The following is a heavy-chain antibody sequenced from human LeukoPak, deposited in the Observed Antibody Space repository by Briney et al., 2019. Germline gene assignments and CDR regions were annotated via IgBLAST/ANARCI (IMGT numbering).Heavy chain of an antibody. V-gene: IGHV4-61*01. J-gene: IGHJ4*02. CDR2: IYYSGST. CDR3: ARVTGYMIEDYFDY. Sequence: PSETLSLTCSVSGASLSTSPYYWGWIRQPPGKGLEWIGYIYYSGSTNYNPSLKSRVTISVDTSKNQFSLRLSSVTAADTAVYYCARVTGYMIEDYFDYWGQGTLVTVSS. CDR1: GASLSTSPYY. D-gene: IGHD3-22*01.